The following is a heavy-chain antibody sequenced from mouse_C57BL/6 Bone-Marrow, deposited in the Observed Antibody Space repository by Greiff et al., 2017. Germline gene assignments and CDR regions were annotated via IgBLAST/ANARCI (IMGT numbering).Heavy chain of an antibody. Sequence: VKLQQSGAELVRPGTSVKVSCKASGYAFTNYLIEWVKQRPGQGLEWIGVINPGSGGTNYNEKFKGKATLTADKSSSTAYMQLSSLTSEDSAVYFCARGGYGSTNWYFDVWGTGTTVTVSS. CDR1: GYAFTNYL. CDR3: ARGGYGSTNWYFDV. V-gene: IGHV1-54*01. CDR2: INPGSGGT. J-gene: IGHJ1*03. D-gene: IGHD1-1*01.